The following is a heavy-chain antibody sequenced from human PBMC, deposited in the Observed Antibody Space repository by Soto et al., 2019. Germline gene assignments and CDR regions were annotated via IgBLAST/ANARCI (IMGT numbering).Heavy chain of an antibody. CDR1: GGTFSSYT. Sequence: QVQLVQSGAEVKKPGSSVKFSCKASGGTFSSYTISWVRQAPGQGLEWMGRIIPILGIANYAQKFQGRVTITADKSTSTAYMELSSLKSEDTAVYYCARVKNYYGSGSYYNVGGWFDLWGQGTLVTVSS. CDR2: IIPILGIA. V-gene: IGHV1-69*02. D-gene: IGHD3-10*01. CDR3: ARVKNYYGSGSYYNVGGWFDL. J-gene: IGHJ5*02.